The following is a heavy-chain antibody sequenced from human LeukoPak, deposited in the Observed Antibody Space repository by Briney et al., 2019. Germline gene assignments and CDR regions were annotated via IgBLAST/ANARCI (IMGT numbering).Heavy chain of an antibody. J-gene: IGHJ4*02. CDR1: GFTFSSNA. Sequence: GGSLRLSCAASGFTFSSNAMSWVRQAPGKGLEWFSGISGSGGSTYYAGSGKGRFTISRDNSKNTLYLQMNSLRAEDTAVYYCAKDLAKAGYGDYYFDYWGQGTLVTVSS. D-gene: IGHD4-17*01. CDR3: AKDLAKAGYGDYYFDY. V-gene: IGHV3-23*01. CDR2: ISGSGGST.